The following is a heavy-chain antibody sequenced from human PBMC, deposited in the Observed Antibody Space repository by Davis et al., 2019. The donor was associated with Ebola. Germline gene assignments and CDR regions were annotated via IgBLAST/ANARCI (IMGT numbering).Heavy chain of an antibody. CDR2: IHPSGST. CDR3: ARGLDQYKLGNI. Sequence: PGGSLRLSCAVYGGSFSGYYWTWIRQPPGKGLEWIGEIHPSGSTNHNPSLENRATISVDTSKNQFSLKLTSVTTADTAVYYCARGLDQYKLGNIWGQGTLVTVSS. CDR1: GGSFSGYY. D-gene: IGHD7-27*01. J-gene: IGHJ4*02. V-gene: IGHV4-34*04.